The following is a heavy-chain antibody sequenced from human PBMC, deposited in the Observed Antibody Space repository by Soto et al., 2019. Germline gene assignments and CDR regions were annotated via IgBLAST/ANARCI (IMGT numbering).Heavy chain of an antibody. V-gene: IGHV2-5*02. D-gene: IGHD1-26*01. CDR3: AHGTSGTIDGGFDC. J-gene: IGHJ4*02. CDR1: GFSLTTSGVG. Sequence: QITLKESGPTLVKPTQTLTLTCTLSGFSLTTSGVGVAWIRQPPGKALEWLALIYWDDDKRYSPPLKSRLTITKDTSKKQVFLTMTNMDPVDTATYYCAHGTSGTIDGGFDCWGQGTLVTVSS. CDR2: IYWDDDK.